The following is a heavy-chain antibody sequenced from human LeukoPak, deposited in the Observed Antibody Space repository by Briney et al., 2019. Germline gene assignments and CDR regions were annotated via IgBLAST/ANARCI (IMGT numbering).Heavy chain of an antibody. CDR2: ISGSGGST. Sequence: GGSLRLSCATSGFTFSSYGFHWVRQAPGKGLEWVSAISGSGGSTYYADSVKGRFTISRDNSKNTLYLQMNSLRAEDTAVYYCAKADATVVSHFDYWGQGTLVTVSS. CDR1: GFTFSSYG. D-gene: IGHD4-23*01. J-gene: IGHJ4*02. V-gene: IGHV3-23*01. CDR3: AKADATVVSHFDY.